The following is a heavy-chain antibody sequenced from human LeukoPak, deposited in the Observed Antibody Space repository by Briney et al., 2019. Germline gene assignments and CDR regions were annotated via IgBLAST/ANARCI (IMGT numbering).Heavy chain of an antibody. CDR3: ARTLVVIPDY. V-gene: IGHV3-74*01. CDR2: INSDGSST. Sequence: GGSLRLSCAASGFTFSSYVMHWVRQAPGKGLEWVSRINSDGSSTSYADSVKDRFTISRDNAKNTLYLQMNSLRAEDTAVYYCARTLVVIPDYWGQGTLVTVSS. CDR1: GFTFSSYV. D-gene: IGHD3-22*01. J-gene: IGHJ4*02.